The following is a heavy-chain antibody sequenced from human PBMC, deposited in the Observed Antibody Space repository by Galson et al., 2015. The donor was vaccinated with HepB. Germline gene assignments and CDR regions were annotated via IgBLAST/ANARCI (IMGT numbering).Heavy chain of an antibody. CDR2: THYRSKWYN. Sequence: CAISGDSVSSNSAAWNWIRQSPSRGLEWLGRTHYRSKWYNDYAVSVKSRITINPDTSKNQFSLQLNSVTPEDTAVYYCARDWPGLVIDPYGMDVWGQGTTVTVSS. CDR3: ARDWPGLVIDPYGMDV. J-gene: IGHJ6*02. CDR1: GDSVSSNSAA. V-gene: IGHV6-1*01. D-gene: IGHD3/OR15-3a*01.